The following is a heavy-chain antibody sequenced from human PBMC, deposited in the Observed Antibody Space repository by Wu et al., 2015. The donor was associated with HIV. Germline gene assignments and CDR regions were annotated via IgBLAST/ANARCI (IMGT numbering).Heavy chain of an antibody. Sequence: QVQLVQSGAEVKKPGSSVKVSCKASGGTFSSYAISWVRQAPGQGLEWMGGIIPIFGTANYAQKFQGRVTITADESTSTAYMELSSLRSEDTAVYYCASPALQYYDFWSGYFVYWGQGTLVTVSS. CDR2: IIPIFGTA. V-gene: IGHV1-69*12. CDR1: GGTFSSYA. J-gene: IGHJ4*02. CDR3: ASPALQYYDFWSGYFVY. D-gene: IGHD3-3*01.